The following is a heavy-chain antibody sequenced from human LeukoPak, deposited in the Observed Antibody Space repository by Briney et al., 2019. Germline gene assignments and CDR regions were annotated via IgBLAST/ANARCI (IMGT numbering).Heavy chain of an antibody. J-gene: IGHJ4*02. Sequence: GGSLRLSCVASGFTFSDHNMNWVRQAPGKGLEWVSYIRSTSSTIYYADSVKGRFTISRDNAKNSLYLQMNSLRDEDTAVYYCARDQYYYDSSGYPTWGQGTLVTVPS. D-gene: IGHD3-22*01. CDR2: IRSTSSTI. V-gene: IGHV3-48*02. CDR1: GFTFSDHN. CDR3: ARDQYYYDSSGYPT.